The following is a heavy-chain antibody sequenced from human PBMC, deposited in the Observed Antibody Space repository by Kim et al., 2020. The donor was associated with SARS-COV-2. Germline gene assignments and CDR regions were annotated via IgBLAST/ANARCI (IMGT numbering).Heavy chain of an antibody. Sequence: GGSLRLSCAASGFTFSSYSMNWVRQAPGKGLEWVSYISSSSSTIYYADSVKGRFTISRDNAKNSLYLQMNSLRDEDTAVYYCARDLHYDILTGQSYYGMDVWGQGTTVTVSS. CDR2: ISSSSSTI. CDR1: GFTFSSYS. CDR3: ARDLHYDILTGQSYYGMDV. V-gene: IGHV3-48*02. J-gene: IGHJ6*02. D-gene: IGHD3-9*01.